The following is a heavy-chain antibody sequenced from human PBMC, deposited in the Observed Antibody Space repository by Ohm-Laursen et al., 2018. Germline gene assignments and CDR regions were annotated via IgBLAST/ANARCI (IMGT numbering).Heavy chain of an antibody. CDR3: ARELGIPVTPIDY. Sequence: GSLRLSCTASGFTVSSNYMSWVRQAPGKGLEWVSVIFSDGTTYYADSVKGRFAISRDNSKNTLYLQMSSLRAEDTAVYYCARELGIPVTPIDYWGQGTLVTVSS. D-gene: IGHD2-2*01. V-gene: IGHV3-66*01. CDR1: GFTVSSNY. J-gene: IGHJ4*02. CDR2: IFSDGTT.